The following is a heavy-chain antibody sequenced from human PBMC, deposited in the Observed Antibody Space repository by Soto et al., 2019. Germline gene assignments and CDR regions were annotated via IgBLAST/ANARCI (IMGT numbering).Heavy chain of an antibody. CDR3: ARAGDTALYYYYYGMDV. CDR2: INPNSGGT. J-gene: IGHJ6*02. Sequence: QVQLVQSGAEVKKPGASVKVSCMASGYTFSGYYMHWVRQAPGQGLEWMGWINPNSGGTNYAQKFQGWVTMTRDTSISTAYMELSRLRSDDTAVYYCARAGDTALYYYYYGMDVWGQGTTVTVSS. CDR1: GYTFSGYY. D-gene: IGHD5-18*01. V-gene: IGHV1-2*04.